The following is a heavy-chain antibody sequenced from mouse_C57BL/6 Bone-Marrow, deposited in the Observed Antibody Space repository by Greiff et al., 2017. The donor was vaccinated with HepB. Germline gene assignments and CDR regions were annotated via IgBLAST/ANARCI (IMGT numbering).Heavy chain of an antibody. CDR2: IYPGSGST. V-gene: IGHV1-55*01. Sequence: QVQLQQPGAELVKPGASVKMSCKASGYTFTSYWITWVKQRPGQGLEWIGDIYPGSGSTNYNEKFKSKATLTVDTSSSTAYMQLSSLTSEDSAVYDCARSVDSSGAWFAYWGQGTLVTVSA. CDR1: GYTFTSYW. J-gene: IGHJ3*01. CDR3: ARSVDSSGAWFAY. D-gene: IGHD3-2*02.